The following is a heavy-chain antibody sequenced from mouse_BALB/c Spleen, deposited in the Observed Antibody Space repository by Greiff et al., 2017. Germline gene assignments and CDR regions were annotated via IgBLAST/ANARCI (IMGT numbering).Heavy chain of an antibody. V-gene: IGHV1-80*01. CDR1: GYAFSSYW. CDR3: AREEGAAMDY. CDR2: IYPGDGDT. Sequence: VQLQQSGAELVRPGSSVKISCKASGYAFSSYWMNWVKQRPGQGLEWIGHIYPGDGDTNYNGKFKGKATLTADKSSSTAYMQLSSLTSEDSAVYFCAREEGAAMDYWGQGTSVTVSS. J-gene: IGHJ4*01.